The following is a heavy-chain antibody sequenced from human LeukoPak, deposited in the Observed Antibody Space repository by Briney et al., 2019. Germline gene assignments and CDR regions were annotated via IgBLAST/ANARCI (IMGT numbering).Heavy chain of an antibody. CDR1: GGSISSYY. CDR3: ARDPDYDFWSGRDGGAFDI. CDR2: IYTSGST. V-gene: IGHV4-4*07. J-gene: IGHJ3*02. D-gene: IGHD3-3*01. Sequence: SETLSLTCTVSGGSISSYYWSWIRQPAGKGLEWIGRIYTSGSTNYNPSLKSRVTMSVDTSKNQFSLKLSSVTAADTAVYYCARDPDYDFWSGRDGGAFDIWGQGTMVTVSS.